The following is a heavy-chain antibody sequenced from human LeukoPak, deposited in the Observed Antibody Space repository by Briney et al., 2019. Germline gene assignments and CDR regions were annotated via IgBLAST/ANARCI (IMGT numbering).Heavy chain of an antibody. D-gene: IGHD3-16*01. Sequence: SQTLSLTCAISGDGVSSNNAAWNWIRQSPSRGLAWLGNTYYRSRWYNDYAASVISRITINSDTSRNQFSLQLNSVTPEDTSVYYCARGGSYAFDYWGQGTPVTVSS. CDR2: TYYRSRWYN. J-gene: IGHJ4*02. V-gene: IGHV6-1*01. CDR1: GDGVSSNNAA. CDR3: ARGGSYAFDY.